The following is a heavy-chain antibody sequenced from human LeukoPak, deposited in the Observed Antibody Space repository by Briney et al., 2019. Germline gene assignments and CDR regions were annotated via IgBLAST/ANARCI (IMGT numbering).Heavy chain of an antibody. CDR1: GFTFSSYA. J-gene: IGHJ4*02. CDR3: ARLGARQMLEY. CDR2: IKQDGGQI. Sequence: GGSLRPSCAASGFTFSSYAMSWVRQAPGKGLEWVANIKQDGGQIYYLESVKGRFTVSRDNAKNSLYLQMNSLRAEDTAVYYCARLGARQMLEYWGQGTLVTVSS. V-gene: IGHV3-7*01. D-gene: IGHD4-17*01.